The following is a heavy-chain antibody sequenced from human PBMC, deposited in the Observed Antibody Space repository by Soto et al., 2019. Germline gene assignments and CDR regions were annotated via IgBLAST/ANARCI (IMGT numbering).Heavy chain of an antibody. J-gene: IGHJ2*01. CDR3: AKEITFVRGVIISWYFDL. V-gene: IGHV3-23*01. Sequence: EVQLLESGGGLVQPGGSLRLSCAASGFTFSSYAMSWVRQAPGKGLEWVSAISGSGGSTYYGDSVKGRFTISRDNSKNTLYLQMNSLRAEDTAVYYCAKEITFVRGVIISWYFDLWGRGNPVTVSS. D-gene: IGHD3-10*01. CDR2: ISGSGGST. CDR1: GFTFSSYA.